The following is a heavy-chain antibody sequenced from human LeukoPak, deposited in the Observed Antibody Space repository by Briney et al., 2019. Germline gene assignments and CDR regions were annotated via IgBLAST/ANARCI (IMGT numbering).Heavy chain of an antibody. CDR1: GGTFSSYA. D-gene: IGHD6-6*01. J-gene: IGHJ6*03. CDR3: ARYFHEYSSLSEEGYYYYMDV. Sequence: GSSVKVSCKASGGTFSSYAISWVRQAPGQGLEWMGGIIPIFGTANYAQKFQGRVTITTDESTSTAYMELSSLRSEDTAVYYCARYFHEYSSLSEEGYYYYMDVWGKGTTVTVSS. CDR2: IIPIFGTA. V-gene: IGHV1-69*05.